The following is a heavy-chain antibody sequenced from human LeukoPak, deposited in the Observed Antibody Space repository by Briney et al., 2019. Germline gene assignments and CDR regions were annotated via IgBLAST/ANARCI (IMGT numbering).Heavy chain of an antibody. J-gene: IGHJ5*02. V-gene: IGHV3-43*01. CDR3: AKDKGGSGSYYNWFDP. Sequence: GGSLRLSCAASGFTFDDYTMHWVRQAPGKGLEWVSLISWDGGSTYYADSVKGRFTISRDNSKNSLYLQMNSLRTEDTALYYCAKDKGGSGSYYNWFDPWGQGTLVTVSS. D-gene: IGHD3-10*01. CDR1: GFTFDDYT. CDR2: ISWDGGST.